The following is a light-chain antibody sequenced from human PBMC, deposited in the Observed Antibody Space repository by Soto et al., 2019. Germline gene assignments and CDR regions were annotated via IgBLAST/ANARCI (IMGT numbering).Light chain of an antibody. V-gene: IGKV1-9*01. CDR1: QGISSY. J-gene: IGKJ1*01. CDR2: DVS. CDR3: QQYNTFWT. Sequence: TPLPQVPTRLPPSLVARFPLAAQASQGISSYLAWYQQKPGKAPKLLIYDVSTLESGVPSRFSGSGSGTEFTLTISSLQPDDFATYYCQQYNTFWTFGQGTKV.